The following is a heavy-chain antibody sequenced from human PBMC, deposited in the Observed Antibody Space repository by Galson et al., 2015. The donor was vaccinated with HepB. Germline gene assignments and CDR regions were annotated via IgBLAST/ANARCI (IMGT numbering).Heavy chain of an antibody. CDR2: ISHDGSNK. Sequence: SLRLSCAASGFTFSRYAMYWVRQAPGKGLEWVALISHDGSNKYYADSVKGRFTISRDNSKNTLYLQMNSLRDEDTAVYYCVRPYCSGDSCYSGEHFQHWGQGTLVTVSS. J-gene: IGHJ1*01. CDR3: VRPYCSGDSCYSGEHFQH. CDR1: GFTFSRYA. D-gene: IGHD2-15*01. V-gene: IGHV3-30-3*01.